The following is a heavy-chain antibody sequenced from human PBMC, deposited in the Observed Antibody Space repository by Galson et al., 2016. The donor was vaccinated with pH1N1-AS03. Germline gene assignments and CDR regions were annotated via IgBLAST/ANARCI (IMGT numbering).Heavy chain of an antibody. CDR1: GYDFINYW. D-gene: IGHD2-21*01. J-gene: IGHJ3*02. CDR3: ARQRQSETYSEPFDI. CDR2: IDPRDSDA. V-gene: IGHV5-51*01. Sequence: QSGAEVKKPGESLKISCKASGYDFINYWIGWVRQMPGKGLEWMGVIDPRDSDARYSSSFQGQVTISADKSIPTAHLQWGNLKASDTGMYFCARQRQSETYSEPFDIWGQGTMVTVSS.